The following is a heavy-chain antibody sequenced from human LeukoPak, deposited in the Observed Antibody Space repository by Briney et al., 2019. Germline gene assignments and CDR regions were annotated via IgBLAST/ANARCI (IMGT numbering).Heavy chain of an antibody. CDR1: GYTFASYA. CDR2: INTNTGNP. Sequence: ASVNVSCKASGYTFASYAMNWVRQAPGQGLEWMGWINTNTGNPTYAQGFTGRFVFSLDTSVSRAYLQISSLKAEDTAVYYCARDDSSGPGRLWGQGTMVTVSS. D-gene: IGHD3-22*01. J-gene: IGHJ3*01. V-gene: IGHV7-4-1*02. CDR3: ARDDSSGPGRL.